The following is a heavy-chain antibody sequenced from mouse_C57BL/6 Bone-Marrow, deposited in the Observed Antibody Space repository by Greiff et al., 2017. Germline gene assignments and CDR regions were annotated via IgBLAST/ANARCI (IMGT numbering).Heavy chain of an antibody. D-gene: IGHD4-1*01. Sequence: EVQLQQSGGGLVQPGGSMKLSCVASGFTFSNYWMNWVRQSPEKGLEWVAQIRLKSDNYATHYAESVKGRFTISRDDSKSSVYLQMNNLRAEDTGIYYCTETGTKYWYFDVWGTGTTVTVSS. J-gene: IGHJ1*03. CDR2: IRLKSDNYAT. CDR1: GFTFSNYW. CDR3: TETGTKYWYFDV. V-gene: IGHV6-3*01.